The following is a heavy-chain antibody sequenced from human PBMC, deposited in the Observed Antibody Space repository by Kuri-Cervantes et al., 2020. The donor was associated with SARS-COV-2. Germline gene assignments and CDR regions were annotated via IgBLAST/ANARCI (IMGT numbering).Heavy chain of an antibody. V-gene: IGHV1-69*13. D-gene: IGHD1-26*01. CDR2: IIPIFGTA. J-gene: IGHJ3*02. Sequence: SVKVSCKASGYTFTGYYMHWVRQAPGQGLEWMGWIIPIFGTANYAQKFQGRVTITADESTSTAYMELSSLRSEDTAVYYCANSQAVGAVDPFDIWGQGTMVTVSS. CDR3: ANSQAVGAVDPFDI. CDR1: GYTFTGYY.